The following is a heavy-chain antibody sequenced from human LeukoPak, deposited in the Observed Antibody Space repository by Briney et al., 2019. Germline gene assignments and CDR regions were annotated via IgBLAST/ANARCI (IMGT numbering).Heavy chain of an antibody. CDR1: GFTFSSYA. CDR2: ISGNGGGT. V-gene: IGHV3-23*01. J-gene: IGHJ4*02. CDR3: AKSFGYSWSWFDY. Sequence: PGGSLRLSCAASGFTFSSYAMSWARQAPGKGLEWVSGISGNGGGTYYADSVKGRFTISRDNSKNTLYPQMNSLRAEDTAVYYCAKSFGYSWSWFDYWGQGTPVTVSS. D-gene: IGHD6-13*01.